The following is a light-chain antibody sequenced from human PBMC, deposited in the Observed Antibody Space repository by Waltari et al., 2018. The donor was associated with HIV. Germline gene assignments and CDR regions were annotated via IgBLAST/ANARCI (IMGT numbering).Light chain of an antibody. J-gene: IGLJ2*01. Sequence: SYELTQPPSVSVSPGQTARITCSGDALHKKYAYWYQQKSGQAPVLVLYEDSKRHSGIPERFSGSSSGTVATLTISGAQVEDESDYYCYSTDTSGHHRVFGGGTKLTVL. CDR1: ALHKKY. V-gene: IGLV3-10*01. CDR3: YSTDTSGHHRV. CDR2: EDS.